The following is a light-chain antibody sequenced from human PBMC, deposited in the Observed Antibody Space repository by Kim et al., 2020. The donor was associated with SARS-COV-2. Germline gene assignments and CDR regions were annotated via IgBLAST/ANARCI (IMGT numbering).Light chain of an antibody. V-gene: IGLV3-1*01. CDR1: NLGYKF. CDR3: QAWDRSSVV. J-gene: IGLJ2*01. CDR2: QDN. Sequence: SVSPGQTATITCSGDNLGYKFVSWYQQRPGQSPVLVIYQDNKRPSGIPERFSGSNSGTTATLTISETQPMDEADYYCQAWDRSSVVFGGGTQLTVL.